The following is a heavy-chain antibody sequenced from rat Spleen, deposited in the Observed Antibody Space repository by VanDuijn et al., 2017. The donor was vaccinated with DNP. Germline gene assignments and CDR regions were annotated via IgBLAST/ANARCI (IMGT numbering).Heavy chain of an antibody. D-gene: IGHD1-4*01. J-gene: IGHJ2*01. CDR2: IRYDGGTT. V-gene: IGHV5-22*01. Sequence: EVQLVQSGGGLVQPGRSLKLSCATSGFSFGDYYMAWVRQAPTKGLEWVAYIRYDGGTTYYGDSVKGRFTISRDNAKSTLYLQINSLRSEDMATYYCARHVLPLRVWDYWGQGVMVTVSS. CDR3: ARHVLPLRVWDY. CDR1: GFSFGDYY.